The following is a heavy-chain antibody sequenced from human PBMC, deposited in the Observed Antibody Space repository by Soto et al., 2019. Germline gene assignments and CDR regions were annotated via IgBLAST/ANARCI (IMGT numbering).Heavy chain of an antibody. D-gene: IGHD5-12*01. Sequence: QVQLQESGPGLAKPSQTLSLTCTVSGGSISSGGYYWSWIRQHPGKGLEWIGYIYYTGSTYYNPSLKSRVTISVDTSKNQFSLRLSSVTAADTAVYYCARDSGYDPKYFDYWGQGTLVTVSS. V-gene: IGHV4-31*03. J-gene: IGHJ4*02. CDR2: IYYTGST. CDR1: GGSISSGGYY. CDR3: ARDSGYDPKYFDY.